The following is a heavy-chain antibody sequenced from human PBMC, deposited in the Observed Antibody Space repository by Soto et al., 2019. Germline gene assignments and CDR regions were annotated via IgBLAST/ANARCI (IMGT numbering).Heavy chain of an antibody. CDR2: ISYDGNNK. D-gene: IGHD1-26*01. CDR3: AKGLVGYVFGVQDYYFGMDV. Sequence: QVQLVESGGGVVQPGRSLRLSCGASGFKFSTYGMHWVRQAPGKGLEWVAVISYDGNNKDYADSVKGRFTISRDNSKNTSYLQMNSLRAEDTAVYYCAKGLVGYVFGVQDYYFGMDVWGQGTTVGVSS. V-gene: IGHV3-30*18. CDR1: GFKFSTYG. J-gene: IGHJ6*02.